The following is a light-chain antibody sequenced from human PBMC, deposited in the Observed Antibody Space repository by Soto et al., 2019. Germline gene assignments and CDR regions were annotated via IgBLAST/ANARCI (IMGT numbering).Light chain of an antibody. CDR1: QSLISY. Sequence: EIQMTQSPASLSASVGDRVTITFRASQSLISYLNWYQQKPGKAPKLLIYAASSLQSGVPSRFRGSRAGTDFTLTISSLQPEDFSTNNWQQSYSTNLYTLGQGTKLEI. CDR3: QQSYSTNLYT. V-gene: IGKV1-39*01. CDR2: AAS. J-gene: IGKJ2*01.